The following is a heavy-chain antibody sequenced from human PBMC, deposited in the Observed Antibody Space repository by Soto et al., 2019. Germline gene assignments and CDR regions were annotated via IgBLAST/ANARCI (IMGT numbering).Heavy chain of an antibody. V-gene: IGHV3-23*01. D-gene: IGHD3-10*01. J-gene: IGHJ4*02. CDR2: ISGSGGST. CDR3: AKAPTNCGSGGYYYY. Sequence: EVQLLESGGGLVQPGGSLRLSCAASGFTFSSYAMSWVRQAPGKGLEWVSAISGSGGSTYYADSVKGRFTISRDNSENTLYLQMNSLRAEDTAVYYCAKAPTNCGSGGYYYYWGQGTLVTVSS. CDR1: GFTFSSYA.